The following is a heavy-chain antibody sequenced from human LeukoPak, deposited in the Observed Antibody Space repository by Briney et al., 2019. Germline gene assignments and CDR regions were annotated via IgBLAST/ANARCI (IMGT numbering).Heavy chain of an antibody. V-gene: IGHV3-9*01. CDR1: GFTFDDYA. CDR3: AKDIVVLTVTGPGDY. J-gene: IGHJ4*02. CDR2: ISWNSGSI. D-gene: IGHD4-17*01. Sequence: PGGSLRLSCAASGFTFDDYAMHWVRQAPGKGLEWVSGISWNSGSIGYADSVKGRFTISRDNAKNSLYLQMNSLRAEDTALYYCAKDIVVLTVTGPGDYWGQGTLVTVSS.